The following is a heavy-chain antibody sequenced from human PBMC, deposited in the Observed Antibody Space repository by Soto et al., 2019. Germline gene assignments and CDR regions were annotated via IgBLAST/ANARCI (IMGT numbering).Heavy chain of an antibody. J-gene: IGHJ4*02. Sequence: CKVSGYTLTELSMHWVRQAPGKGLEWMGGFDTEDGETIYAQKLQGRVTMTEDTSTDTANMELSSMRSEDTAEYYCATFLWYYDSSGPPRWGQGTLVTVSS. CDR3: ATFLWYYDSSGPPR. CDR1: GYTLTELS. CDR2: FDTEDGET. D-gene: IGHD3-22*01. V-gene: IGHV1-24*01.